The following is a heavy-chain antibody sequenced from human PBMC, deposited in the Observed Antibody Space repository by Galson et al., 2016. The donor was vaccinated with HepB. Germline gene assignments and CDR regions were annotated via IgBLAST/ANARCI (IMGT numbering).Heavy chain of an antibody. D-gene: IGHD3-10*01. V-gene: IGHV3-30*04. Sequence: QAPGKGLEWVAVISYDGSTKYYADSVKGRFTISRDNSKNTLYLQMNSLRAEDTAVYYCARDNTILWFGELIGNAFDIWGQGTLVTVS. CDR2: ISYDGSTK. J-gene: IGHJ3*02. CDR3: ARDNTILWFGELIGNAFDI.